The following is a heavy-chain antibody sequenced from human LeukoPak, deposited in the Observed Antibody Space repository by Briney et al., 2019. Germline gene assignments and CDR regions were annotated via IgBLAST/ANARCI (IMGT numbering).Heavy chain of an antibody. D-gene: IGHD2-21*01. CDR1: GGSFSGYY. Sequence: NSSETLSLTCAVYGGSFSGYYWSWIRQPPGKGLEWIGEISHSGSTNYNPSLMSRVTISVDTSKNQFSLKLSSVTAADTAVYYCARGGMDCGGDCYRGAYYFDYWGQGTLVTVSS. CDR3: ARGGMDCGGDCYRGAYYFDY. CDR2: ISHSGST. V-gene: IGHV4-34*01. J-gene: IGHJ4*02.